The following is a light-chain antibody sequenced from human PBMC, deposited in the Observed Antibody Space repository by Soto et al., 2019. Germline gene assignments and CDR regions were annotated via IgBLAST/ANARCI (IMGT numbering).Light chain of an antibody. CDR3: QQSYSTPLN. V-gene: IGKV1-39*01. Sequence: DIQMTQSPSSLSASVVDIVSINFRASQSISSYLNWYQQKPGKAPKLLIYAASSLQSGVPSRFSGSGSGTDFTLTINSLQPEDFATYYCQQSYSTPLNCGQGTRLEIK. CDR1: QSISSY. J-gene: IGKJ5*01. CDR2: AAS.